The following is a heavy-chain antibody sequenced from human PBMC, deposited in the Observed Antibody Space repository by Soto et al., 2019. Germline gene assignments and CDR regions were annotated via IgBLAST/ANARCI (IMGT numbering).Heavy chain of an antibody. CDR3: ARARDCSGGSCYDYYGMDV. CDR2: IIPIFGTA. J-gene: IGHJ6*02. D-gene: IGHD2-15*01. V-gene: IGHV1-69*13. Sequence: SVKVSCKASGGTFSSYAISWVRQAPGQGLEWMGGIIPIFGTANYAQKFQGRVTITADESTSTAYMELSSLRSEDTAVYYCARARDCSGGSCYDYYGMDVWGQGTTVTVSS. CDR1: GGTFSSYA.